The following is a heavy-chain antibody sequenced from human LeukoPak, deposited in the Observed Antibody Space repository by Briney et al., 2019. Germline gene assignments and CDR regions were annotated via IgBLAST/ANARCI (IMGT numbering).Heavy chain of an antibody. V-gene: IGHV3-64*01. Sequence: GGSLRLSCAASGFTFSSYAMHWVRQAPGKGLEYVSAISSNGGSTYCANSVKGRFTISRDNSKNTLYLQMGSLRAEDMAVYYCARVSPGADVYYYGMDVWGQGTTVTVSS. J-gene: IGHJ6*02. CDR1: GFTFSSYA. CDR2: ISSNGGST. CDR3: ARVSPGADVYYYGMDV. D-gene: IGHD3-10*01.